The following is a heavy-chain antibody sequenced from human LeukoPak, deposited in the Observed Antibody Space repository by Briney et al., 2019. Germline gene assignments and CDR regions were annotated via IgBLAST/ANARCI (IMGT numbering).Heavy chain of an antibody. CDR3: ARVVVRGVITPPGELDY. J-gene: IGHJ4*02. V-gene: IGHV1-69*01. D-gene: IGHD3-10*01. CDR2: IIPIFGTA. Sequence: SVKVSCKASGGTFSSYAISWVRQAPGQGLEWMGGIIPIFGTANYAQKFQGRVTITADESTSTAYMELSSLRSEDTAVYYCARVVVRGVITPPGELDYWGQGTLVTVSS. CDR1: GGTFSSYA.